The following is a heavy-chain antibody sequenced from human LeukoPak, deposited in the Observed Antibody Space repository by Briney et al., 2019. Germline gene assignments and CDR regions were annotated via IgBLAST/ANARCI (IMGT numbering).Heavy chain of an antibody. CDR3: AKVIEFWNGMDV. V-gene: IGHV3-30*18. J-gene: IGHJ6*02. Sequence: GGSLRLSCAASGFSFSGYGMHWVRQAPGKGLEWVAVVSYDGSDKKYGDSVKGRFTISRDNSKNTLYLQMNSLRAEDTAVYYCAKVIEFWNGMDVWGQGTTVTVSS. D-gene: IGHD3-3*01. CDR1: GFSFSGYG. CDR2: VSYDGSDK.